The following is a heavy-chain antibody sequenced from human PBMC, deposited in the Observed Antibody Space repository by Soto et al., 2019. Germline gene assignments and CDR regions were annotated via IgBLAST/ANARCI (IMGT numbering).Heavy chain of an antibody. D-gene: IGHD6-6*01. CDR3: AKGSDSARPYYFDY. V-gene: IGHV3-23*01. Sequence: EVQLLESGGGLEKPGGSLRLSCAASGFTFSNYAMSWVRQDPGKGLEWLSVISGGGGSTWYADSVKGRFTISRDNSKNTVYLQMNGLSAEDTAVYYCAKGSDSARPYYFDYWGQGTLVTVSS. J-gene: IGHJ4*02. CDR2: ISGGGGST. CDR1: GFTFSNYA.